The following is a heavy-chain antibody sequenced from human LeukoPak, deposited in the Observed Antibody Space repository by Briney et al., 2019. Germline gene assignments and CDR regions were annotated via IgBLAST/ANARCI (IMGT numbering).Heavy chain of an antibody. V-gene: IGHV4-61*05. CDR3: ARHGDRSSWSYFDY. D-gene: IGHD6-13*01. J-gene: IGHJ4*02. CDR2: IYYGGTT. CDR1: GGSISSSSYY. Sequence: SETLSLTCTVSGGSISSSSYYWGWIRQPPGKGLEWIGYIYYGGTTNYNPSLESRVTISVDTSKNQFSLKLNSVTAADTAVYYCARHGDRSSWSYFDYWGQGTLVTVSS.